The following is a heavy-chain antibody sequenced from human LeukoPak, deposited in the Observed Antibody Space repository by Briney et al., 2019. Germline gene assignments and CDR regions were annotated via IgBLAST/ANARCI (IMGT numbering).Heavy chain of an antibody. J-gene: IGHJ4*02. V-gene: IGHV3-66*01. CDR1: GFTFGSYA. Sequence: GGSLRLSCVASGFTFGSYAMSWVRQVPGKGLEWVSVIYSAGNTYYADSVKGRFTISRDNSKNTLYLQMNSLRAEDTAVYYCARDREGHFDYWGQGTLVTVSS. CDR2: IYSAGNT. CDR3: ARDREGHFDY.